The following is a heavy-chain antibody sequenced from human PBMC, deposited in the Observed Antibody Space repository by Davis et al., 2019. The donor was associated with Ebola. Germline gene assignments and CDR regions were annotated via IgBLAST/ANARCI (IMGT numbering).Heavy chain of an antibody. V-gene: IGHV3-23*01. J-gene: IGHJ6*02. Sequence: GESLKISCAASGFTFSSYAMSWVRQAPGKGLEWVSAISGSGGSTYYADSVKGRFTISRDNAKNSLYLQMNSLRAEDTAVYYCAKDNTIFGVVYYGMDVWGQGTTVTVSS. D-gene: IGHD3-3*01. CDR2: ISGSGGST. CDR3: AKDNTIFGVVYYGMDV. CDR1: GFTFSSYA.